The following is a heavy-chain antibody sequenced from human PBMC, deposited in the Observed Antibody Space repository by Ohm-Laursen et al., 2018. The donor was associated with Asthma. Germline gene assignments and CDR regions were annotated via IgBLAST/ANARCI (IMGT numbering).Heavy chain of an antibody. J-gene: IGHJ4*02. V-gene: IGHV4-31*03. CDR2: MYYSGTT. CDR1: GDSISNGGYY. CDR3: ARSVEYDYDSTGYYLDH. D-gene: IGHD3-22*01. Sequence: SQTLSLTCTVSGDSISNGGYYRSWIRQHPGKGLEWIGYMYYSGTTYYNPSLNSRVAILVDTSKNQSSLKVNSVTAADTAVYYCARSVEYDYDSTGYYLDHWGQGTLVTVSS.